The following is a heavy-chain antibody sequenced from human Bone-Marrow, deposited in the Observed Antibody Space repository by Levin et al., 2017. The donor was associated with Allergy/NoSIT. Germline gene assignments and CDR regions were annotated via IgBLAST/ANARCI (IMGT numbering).Heavy chain of an antibody. V-gene: IGHV3-30*18. J-gene: IGHJ4*02. Sequence: GGSLRLSCAASGFTVSTFGMHWVRQAPGKGLEWVAVIALDGSTKYYADSVRGRFTISRDISKNTVYLQMNSLRIEDTAVYFCAKDWSAGNSFYLDYWGQGTPVTVSS. CDR3: AKDWSAGNSFYLDY. CDR1: GFTVSTFG. CDR2: IALDGSTK. D-gene: IGHD4-23*01.